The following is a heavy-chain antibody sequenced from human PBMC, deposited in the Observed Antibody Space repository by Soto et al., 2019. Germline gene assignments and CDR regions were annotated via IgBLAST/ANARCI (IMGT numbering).Heavy chain of an antibody. D-gene: IGHD6-13*01. CDR3: AREPGGPESSHC. Sequence: QAQLVHSGAEVKKPGSSVKVSCKASGGTFSSYAISWVRQAPGQVLEWMGGIIPIFGTANNAQKFQGRVTITADESTSTAYMELSSLRTEDPAVYYCAREPGGPESSHCCGQGTMVTVSS. CDR2: IIPIFGTA. J-gene: IGHJ4*02. CDR1: GGTFSSYA. V-gene: IGHV1-69*01.